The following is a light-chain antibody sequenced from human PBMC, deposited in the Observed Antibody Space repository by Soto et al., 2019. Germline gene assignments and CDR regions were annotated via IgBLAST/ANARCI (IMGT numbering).Light chain of an antibody. Sequence: DIQMTQSPSTLSASVGDRVTITCRASQSISTWLAWYQQKPGKAPKLLIYDASILESGVPSRFSGTGSGTEFTLTISSLQPDDFTTYYCHQYDTYSTWPFGQGTKVDI. V-gene: IGKV1-5*01. CDR1: QSISTW. J-gene: IGKJ1*01. CDR3: HQYDTYSTWP. CDR2: DAS.